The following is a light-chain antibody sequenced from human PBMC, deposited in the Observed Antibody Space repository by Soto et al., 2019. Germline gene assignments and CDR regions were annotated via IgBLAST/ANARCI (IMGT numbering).Light chain of an antibody. V-gene: IGLV2-14*01. CDR2: EVS. Sequence: QSALTQPASVSGSPGQSITISCTGTNSDVGGYNYVSWYQQHPGKAPELMIYEVSHRPSGVSNRFSGSKSDNTASLTISGLQAEDEADYYCSSYTCISPLYVFGTGTKLTVL. CDR1: NSDVGGYNY. J-gene: IGLJ1*01. CDR3: SSYTCISPLYV.